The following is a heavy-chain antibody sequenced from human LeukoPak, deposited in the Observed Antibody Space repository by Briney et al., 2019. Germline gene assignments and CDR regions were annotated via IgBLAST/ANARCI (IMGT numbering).Heavy chain of an antibody. V-gene: IGHV1-69*13. Sequence: ASVKVSCKASGGTFSSYAISWVRQAPGQGLERMGGIIPIFGTANYAQKFQGRVTITADESTSTAYMELSSLRSEDTAVYYCARVYSGYEYYYYYYMDVWGKGTTVTISS. CDR3: ARVYSGYEYYYYYYMDV. D-gene: IGHD5-12*01. J-gene: IGHJ6*03. CDR1: GGTFSSYA. CDR2: IIPIFGTA.